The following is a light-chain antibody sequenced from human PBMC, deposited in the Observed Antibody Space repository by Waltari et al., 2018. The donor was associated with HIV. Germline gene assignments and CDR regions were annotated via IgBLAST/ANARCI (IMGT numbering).Light chain of an antibody. CDR1: SSDVATYKL. CDR3: CSCVSNVI. V-gene: IGLV2-23*02. J-gene: IGLJ2*01. Sequence: QSALTQPASVSGSPGQSITISCTRTSSDVATYKLVSWYQQHPGKAPKLTIYEVSKRPSWVSDRFSGSKSGDTSSLAISGLQAEDGADYYCCSCVSNVIFGGGTKLTVL. CDR2: EVS.